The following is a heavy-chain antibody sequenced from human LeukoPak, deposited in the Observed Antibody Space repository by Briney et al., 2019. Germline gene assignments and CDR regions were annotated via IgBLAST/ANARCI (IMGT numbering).Heavy chain of an antibody. D-gene: IGHD2-2*02. CDR2: INTSGGST. CDR1: GYTFTIYY. Sequence: ASVRVSFKASGYTFTIYYMHWVRQAPGQGGERMGIINTSGGSTSYAQKFQGRVTMTRDTSTSTVYMELSSLRSEDTAVYYCARGIIVVVPAAILERLSDDAFDIWGQGTMVTVSS. CDR3: ARGIIVVVPAAILERLSDDAFDI. J-gene: IGHJ3*02. V-gene: IGHV1-46*01.